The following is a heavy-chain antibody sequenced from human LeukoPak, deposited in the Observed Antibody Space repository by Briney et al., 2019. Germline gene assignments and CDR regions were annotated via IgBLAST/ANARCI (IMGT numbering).Heavy chain of an antibody. CDR2: INWNGGST. V-gene: IGHV3-20*03. D-gene: IGHD1-14*01. Sequence: RPGGSLRLSFAASGFTFDDYGMSWVRQAPGKGLEWVSGINWNGGSTGYADSVKGRFTISRDNAKNSLYLQMNSLRAEDTALYYCARDLPWEPYGDYWGQGTLVTVSS. CDR1: GFTFDDYG. J-gene: IGHJ4*02. CDR3: ARDLPWEPYGDY.